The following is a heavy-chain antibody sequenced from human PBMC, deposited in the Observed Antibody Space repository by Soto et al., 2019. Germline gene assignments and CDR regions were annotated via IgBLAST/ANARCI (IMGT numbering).Heavy chain of an antibody. D-gene: IGHD3-3*01. CDR1: GGSFSGYY. CDR3: ARGGYDFWSGYAMDV. Sequence: SETLSLTCAVYGGSFSGYYWSWIRQPPGKGLEWIGEINHSGSTNYNPSLKSRVTISVDTSKNQFSLKLSSVTAADTAVYYCARGGYDFWSGYAMDVWGKGTTVTVSS. CDR2: INHSGST. J-gene: IGHJ6*03. V-gene: IGHV4-34*01.